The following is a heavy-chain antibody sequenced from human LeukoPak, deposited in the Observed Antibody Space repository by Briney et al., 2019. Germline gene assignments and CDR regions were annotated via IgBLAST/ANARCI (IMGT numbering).Heavy chain of an antibody. CDR2: IIPLFGTA. J-gene: IGHJ1*01. V-gene: IGHV1-69*05. D-gene: IGHD3-3*01. CDR3: ARVTYYDFWSAYWYFQL. Sequence: ASVKVPCKASGGTLGSHGISWVRQAPGQGLEWMGGIIPLFGTANYAQKFQGRLTITTDESTNTAYMELSSLGSEDTAVYYCARVTYYDFWSAYWYFQLWGQGTLVTVSS. CDR1: GGTLGSHG.